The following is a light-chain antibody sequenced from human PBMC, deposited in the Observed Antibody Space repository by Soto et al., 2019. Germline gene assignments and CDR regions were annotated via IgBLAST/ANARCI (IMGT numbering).Light chain of an antibody. CDR1: QDISNY. V-gene: IGKV1-33*01. Sequence: IEMTQSPFSLSGPVGDRVTLTCQASQDISNYLNWYQQKPGKAPKLLIYDASNLETGVPSRFSGSGSGTDFTFTISSLQPEDIATYYCQQYDNLPITFGQGTRLEIK. CDR2: DAS. J-gene: IGKJ5*01. CDR3: QQYDNLPIT.